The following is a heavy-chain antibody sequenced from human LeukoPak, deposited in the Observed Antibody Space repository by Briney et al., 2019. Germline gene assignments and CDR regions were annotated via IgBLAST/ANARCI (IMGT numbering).Heavy chain of an antibody. D-gene: IGHD3-9*01. J-gene: IGHJ4*02. CDR3: ASHSSYWLLGY. CDR2: IKAKTEGGIT. CDR1: GFTFTNVW. Sequence: GVSLRLSCAASGFTFTNVWMSWVRQAPGKGLEGVGRIKAKTEGGITDYAVPVKGRFTISRDDSRNTLYLQMNSLKTEDTAVYYCASHSSYWLLGYWGQGALVTVSS. V-gene: IGHV3-15*01.